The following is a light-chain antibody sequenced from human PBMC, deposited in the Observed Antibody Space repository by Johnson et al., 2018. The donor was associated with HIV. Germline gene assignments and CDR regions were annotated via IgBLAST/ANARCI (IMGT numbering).Light chain of an antibody. V-gene: IGLV1-51*02. J-gene: IGLJ1*01. CDR1: SSNIGNNY. CDR3: GTWDSSLSYV. CDR2: ENN. Sequence: QSVLTQPPSVSAAPGQKVTISCSGSSSNIGNNYVSWYQQLPGTAPKLLIYENNKRPSGIPDRFSGSKSGTSATLGITGLQTGDEADYYYGTWDSSLSYVFGTGTKVTVL.